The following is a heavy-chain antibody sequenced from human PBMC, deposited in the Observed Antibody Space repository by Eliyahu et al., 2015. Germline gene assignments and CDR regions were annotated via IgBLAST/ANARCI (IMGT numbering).Heavy chain of an antibody. J-gene: IGHJ6*02. V-gene: IGHV1-18*01. CDR3: ARDRAYCSGPPCPHGMDV. Sequence: QVQLVQSGPEVKRPGASLKVSCKAPAFLFTSYGINWVRQAPGRGLEWMGWIIPYNGNTKYAENLQGRVTMTTDTSTSTGSLELRSLRSDDTAVYYCARDRAYCSGPPCPHGMDVWGQGTTVTVSS. D-gene: IGHD2-15*01. CDR2: IIPYNGNT. CDR1: AFLFTSYG.